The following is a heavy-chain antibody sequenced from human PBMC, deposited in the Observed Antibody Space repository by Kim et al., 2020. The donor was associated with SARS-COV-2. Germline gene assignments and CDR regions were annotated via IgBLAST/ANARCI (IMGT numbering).Heavy chain of an antibody. CDR3: AREVAYTDGYYYSYMDV. CDR2: TYYRSKWKN. Sequence: SQTLSLTCAISGDSVSSNSAAWNWIRQSPSRGLEWLGRTYYRSKWKNDYAVSVKSRITINPDTSKNQFSLQLNSVTPEDTAVYYCAREVAYTDGYYYSYMDVWGKGTTVTVSS. CDR1: GDSVSSNSAA. J-gene: IGHJ6*03. V-gene: IGHV6-1*01. D-gene: IGHD2-8*01.